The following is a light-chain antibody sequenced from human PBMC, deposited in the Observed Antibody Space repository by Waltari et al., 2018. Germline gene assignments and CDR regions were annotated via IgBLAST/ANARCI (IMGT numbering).Light chain of an antibody. CDR1: SSNIGSKY. Sequence: QSVLTQQPSASGTPGQRVTIPCSGSSSNIGSKYVYWYPQPPGTAPKLLIYRNQPRPSGVPARFSGSKSGTSASLAISGLRSEDEADYYCAAWDDSLSGPVFGGGTKLTVL. J-gene: IGLJ2*01. CDR2: RNQ. CDR3: AAWDDSLSGPV. V-gene: IGLV1-47*01.